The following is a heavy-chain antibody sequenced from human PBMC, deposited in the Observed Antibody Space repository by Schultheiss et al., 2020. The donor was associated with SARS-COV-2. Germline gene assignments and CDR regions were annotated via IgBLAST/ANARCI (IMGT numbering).Heavy chain of an antibody. J-gene: IGHJ6*02. D-gene: IGHD3-16*01. V-gene: IGHV4-39*07. CDR1: GGSISSGGYY. Sequence: SETLSLTCTVSGGSISSGGYYWSWIRQPPGKGLEWIGSIYHSGSTYYNPSLKSRVTISVDTSKNQFSLKLSSVTAADTAVYYCARGTGGGMDVWGQGTTVTVSS. CDR3: ARGTGGGMDV. CDR2: IYHSGST.